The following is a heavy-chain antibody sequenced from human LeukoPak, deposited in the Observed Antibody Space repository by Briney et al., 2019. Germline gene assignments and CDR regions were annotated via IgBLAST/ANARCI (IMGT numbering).Heavy chain of an antibody. CDR2: VYNSGRI. Sequence: SETLSLTCAVSGGSISSSHWSWIRQSAGIRLEWIGRVYNSGRITSNPSLASRVTLSLDTSKNQLSLILTSVTAADTAVYYCARAPNWFDLWGQGTLVTVSS. CDR1: GGSISSSH. J-gene: IGHJ5*02. V-gene: IGHV4-4*07. CDR3: ARAPNWFDL.